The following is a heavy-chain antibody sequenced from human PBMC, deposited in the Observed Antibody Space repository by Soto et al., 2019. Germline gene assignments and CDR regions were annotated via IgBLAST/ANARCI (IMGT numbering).Heavy chain of an antibody. CDR1: GFAFGSYW. J-gene: IGHJ4*02. CDR3: LRDQRHWNEFGEQ. D-gene: IGHD1-1*01. Sequence: VQLVESGGGLVQPGGSLRLSCAASGFAFGSYWMHWVRQAPGKGLVWVSRISQDGTIATQADSVKGRFTISRDNAKNTLYLQMNCLRADDTAVYYCLRDQRHWNEFGEQWGQGTLVTVSS. V-gene: IGHV3-74*01. CDR2: ISQDGTIA.